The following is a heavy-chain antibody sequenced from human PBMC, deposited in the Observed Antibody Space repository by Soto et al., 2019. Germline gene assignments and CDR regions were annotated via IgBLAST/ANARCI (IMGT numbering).Heavy chain of an antibody. Sequence: GGSLRLSCAASGFTFSSYVMHWVRQAPGKGLEWVAVISYDGSNKYYADSAKGRFTISRDNSKNTLYLQMNSLRAEDTAVYYCAKGAGPPVTTFDYWGQGTLVTVSS. D-gene: IGHD4-17*01. J-gene: IGHJ4*02. CDR1: GFTFSSYV. CDR3: AKGAGPPVTTFDY. CDR2: ISYDGSNK. V-gene: IGHV3-30*18.